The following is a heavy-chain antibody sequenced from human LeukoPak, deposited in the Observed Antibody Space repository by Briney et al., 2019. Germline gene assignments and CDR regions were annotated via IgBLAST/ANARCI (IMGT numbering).Heavy chain of an antibody. V-gene: IGHV3-30-3*02. CDR3: AKHCTLTAYNNDAFDI. D-gene: IGHD3-9*01. CDR1: GFTFSSYA. Sequence: GGSLRLSCAASGFTFSSYAMHWVRQAPGKGLEWVAVISYDGSNKYYADSVKGRFTISRDNSKNTLYLQMNSLRAEDTAVYYCAKHCTLTAYNNDAFDIWGQGTMVIVSS. J-gene: IGHJ3*02. CDR2: ISYDGSNK.